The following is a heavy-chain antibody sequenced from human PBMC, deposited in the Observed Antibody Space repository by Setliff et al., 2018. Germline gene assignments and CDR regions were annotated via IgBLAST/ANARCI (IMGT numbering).Heavy chain of an antibody. CDR2: IHKSGST. Sequence: SETLSLTCAVSGSSISSGYFWGWIRQPPGKGLEWVGSIHKSGSTTYKPSLKSRATISVDTSKNQFSLKLTSVTAADTAVHFCASDMVYHWNYFDPWGQGTLVTVSS. J-gene: IGHJ4*02. CDR3: ASDMVYHWNYFDP. D-gene: IGHD1-20*01. CDR1: GSSISSGYF. V-gene: IGHV4-38-2*01.